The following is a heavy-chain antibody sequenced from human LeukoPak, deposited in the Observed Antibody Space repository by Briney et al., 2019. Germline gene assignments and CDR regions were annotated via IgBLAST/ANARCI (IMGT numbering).Heavy chain of an antibody. V-gene: IGHV4-30-4*01. Sequence: KPSQTLSLTCTVSGGSVNSGDYYWTWIRQPLGKGLEWIGHIYYSGSTYYNPSHMSRVTISVDTSTNQFSLKLNSVTAADTAVYYCARESPHSSTLRNGGLDVWGQGTTVTVSS. CDR2: IYYSGST. CDR3: ARESPHSSTLRNGGLDV. J-gene: IGHJ6*02. CDR1: GGSVNSGDYY. D-gene: IGHD2-2*01.